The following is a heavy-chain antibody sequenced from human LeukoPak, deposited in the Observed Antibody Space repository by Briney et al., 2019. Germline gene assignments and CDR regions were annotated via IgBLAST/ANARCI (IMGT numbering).Heavy chain of an antibody. V-gene: IGHV3-23*01. CDR3: AKESDYDILTGYGGWFDP. J-gene: IGHJ5*02. CDR1: GFTFSSYA. Sequence: GGSLRLSCAASGFTFSSYAMSWVRQAPGKGLEWVSAISGSGGSTYYADSVKGRFTISRDNSKNTLYLQMNSLRAEDTAVYYCAKESDYDILTGYGGWFDPWGQGTLVTVSS. CDR2: ISGSGGST. D-gene: IGHD3-9*01.